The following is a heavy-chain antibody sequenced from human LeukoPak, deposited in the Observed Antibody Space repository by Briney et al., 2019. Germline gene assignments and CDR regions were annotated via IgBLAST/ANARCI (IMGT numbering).Heavy chain of an antibody. CDR3: ASRGYDYACGY. CDR1: GGSISSYY. CDR2: IYYSGST. Sequence: PSETLSLTCTVSGGSISSYYWSWIRQPPGKGLEWIGYIYYSGSTNYNPSLKSRVTISVDTSKNQFSLKLSSVTAADTAVYYCASRGYDYACGYWGQGTLVTVSS. V-gene: IGHV4-59*01. D-gene: IGHD5-12*01. J-gene: IGHJ4*02.